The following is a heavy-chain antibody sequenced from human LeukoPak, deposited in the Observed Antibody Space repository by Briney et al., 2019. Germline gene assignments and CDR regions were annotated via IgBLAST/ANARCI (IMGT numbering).Heavy chain of an antibody. CDR1: GVSRRSDY. CDR2: VSYGGNT. D-gene: IGHD1-26*01. Sequence: PSETLSLTCTVSGVSRRSDYWSWIRQPPGKGLEWIGYVSYGGNTNYNPSLKSRVTISVDTSKNQFSLKLSSVTAADTAVYYCARGLEWDLQAFDIWGQGTMVTVSS. CDR3: ARGLEWDLQAFDI. V-gene: IGHV4-59*01. J-gene: IGHJ3*02.